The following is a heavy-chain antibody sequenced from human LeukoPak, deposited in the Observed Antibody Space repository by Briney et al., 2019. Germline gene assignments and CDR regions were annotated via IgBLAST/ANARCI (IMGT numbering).Heavy chain of an antibody. D-gene: IGHD3-10*01. CDR1: GYSFTSYW. CDR3: ARHTLVDGSGIYYGMDV. CDR2: IYPGDSDT. Sequence: NHGESLKIPCKGSGYSFTSYWIGWVRQMPGKGLEWMGIIYPGDSDTRYSPSFQGQVTISADKSISTAYLQWSSLKASDTAMYYCARHTLVDGSGIYYGMDVWGQGTTVTVSS. J-gene: IGHJ6*02. V-gene: IGHV5-51*01.